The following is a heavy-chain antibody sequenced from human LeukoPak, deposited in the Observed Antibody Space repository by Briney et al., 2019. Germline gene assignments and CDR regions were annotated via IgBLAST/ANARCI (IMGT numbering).Heavy chain of an antibody. J-gene: IGHJ4*02. CDR1: GFTFTTYA. Sequence: GGSLRLSCAASGFTFTTYALHWVRQAPDKGLEWVAVISYDGSNEYYADSVKGRFTISRDNSKNTLYLQINSLRAEDTAVYYFARGGHITIFGVLIDYWGQGTLVTVSS. CDR3: ARGGHITIFGVLIDY. CDR2: ISYDGSNE. D-gene: IGHD3-3*01. V-gene: IGHV3-30*04.